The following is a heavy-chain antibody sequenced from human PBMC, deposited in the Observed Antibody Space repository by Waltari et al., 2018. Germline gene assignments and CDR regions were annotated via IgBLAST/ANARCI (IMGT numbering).Heavy chain of an antibody. CDR1: GGSISSYY. Sequence: QVQLQESGPGLVKPSETLSLTCTVSGGSISSYYWSWLRQPPGKGLEWIGYIYYSGSTNYNPSLKSRVTISVDTSKNQFSLKLSSVTAADTAVYYCARDFYGDSGFDYWGQGTLVTVSS. CDR3: ARDFYGDSGFDY. J-gene: IGHJ4*02. D-gene: IGHD4-17*01. CDR2: IYYSGST. V-gene: IGHV4-59*01.